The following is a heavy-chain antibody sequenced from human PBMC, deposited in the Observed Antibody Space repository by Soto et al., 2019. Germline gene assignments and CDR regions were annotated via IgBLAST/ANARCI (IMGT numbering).Heavy chain of an antibody. CDR1: GYTFTNYA. D-gene: IGHD3-22*01. Sequence: EASVKVSCKASGYTFTNYAIHWVRQAPGQRLEWMGWINAGNGHTKYSQKFQARVTITRDTSASTAYMELSSLRSEDTAVYYCARGERYYYDSSGYFGFDYWGQGTLVTVSS. J-gene: IGHJ4*02. CDR2: INAGNGHT. CDR3: ARGERYYYDSSGYFGFDY. V-gene: IGHV1-3*01.